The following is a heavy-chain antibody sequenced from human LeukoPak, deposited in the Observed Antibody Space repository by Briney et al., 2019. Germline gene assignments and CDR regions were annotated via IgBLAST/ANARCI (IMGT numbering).Heavy chain of an antibody. D-gene: IGHD5-18*01. J-gene: IGHJ4*02. V-gene: IGHV4-59*01. CDR1: GGSISSYY. CDR2: IYYSGST. CDR3: ARDLGGYSYGGELDY. Sequence: KPSETLSLTCTGSGGSISSYYWSWIRQPPGKGLEWIGYIYYSGSTNYNPSLKSRVTISVDTSKNQFSLKLSSVTAADTAVYYCARDLGGYSYGGELDYWGQGTLVTVSS.